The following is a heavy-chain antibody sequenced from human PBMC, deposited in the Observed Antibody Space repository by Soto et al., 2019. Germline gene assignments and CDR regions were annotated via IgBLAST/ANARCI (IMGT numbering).Heavy chain of an antibody. V-gene: IGHV3-30-3*01. D-gene: IGHD3-10*01. CDR1: GFTFSSYA. Sequence: GGSLRLSCAASGFTFSSYAMHWVRQAPGKGLEWVAVISYNGSNKYYADSVKGRFTISRDNSKNTLYLQMNSLRAEDPAAYYWAGDIGRSPAFAYAQNFDYWGQGTLVTVSS. CDR2: ISYNGSNK. CDR3: AGDIGRSPAFAYAQNFDY. J-gene: IGHJ4*02.